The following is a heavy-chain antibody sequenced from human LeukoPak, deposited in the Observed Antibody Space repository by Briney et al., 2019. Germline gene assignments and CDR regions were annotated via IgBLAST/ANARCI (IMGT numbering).Heavy chain of an antibody. J-gene: IGHJ6*02. CDR3: ARVITMVRGAGNGLDV. V-gene: IGHV1-46*01. CDR2: INPSGGST. Sequence: EASVKVSCKASGYTFTSYYMHWVRQAPGQGLEWMGIINPSGGSTSYAQKFQGRVTMTRDTSTSTVYMELSSLRSEDTAVYYCARVITMVRGAGNGLDVWGQGTTVTVSS. CDR1: GYTFTSYY. D-gene: IGHD3-10*01.